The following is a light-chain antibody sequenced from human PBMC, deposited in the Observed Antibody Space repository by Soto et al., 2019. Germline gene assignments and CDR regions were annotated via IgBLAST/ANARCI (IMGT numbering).Light chain of an antibody. CDR3: QQYNNWPWT. Sequence: EIVMTQSPATLSFSPGDSATLCFRASQSVRSYLAWYQQKPGQAPRLLIHGASTRATGFPARFSGSGSGTDFTLTISSLQSEDFAVYYCQQYNNWPWTFGQGTKVDI. V-gene: IGKV3-15*01. CDR2: GAS. CDR1: QSVRSY. J-gene: IGKJ1*01.